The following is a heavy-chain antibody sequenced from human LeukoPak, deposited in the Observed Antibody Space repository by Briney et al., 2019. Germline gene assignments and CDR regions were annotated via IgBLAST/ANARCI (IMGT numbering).Heavy chain of an antibody. Sequence: GGSLRLSCAASGFTFSSYAMSWVRQAPGKGLEWVSAISGSGGSTYYADSVKGRFTISRDNSKNTLYLQMNSLRAEGTAVYYCAKGRGYCSSTSCYRDYWGQGTLVTVSS. CDR3: AKGRGYCSSTSCYRDY. J-gene: IGHJ4*02. CDR1: GFTFSSYA. CDR2: ISGSGGST. V-gene: IGHV3-23*01. D-gene: IGHD2-2*01.